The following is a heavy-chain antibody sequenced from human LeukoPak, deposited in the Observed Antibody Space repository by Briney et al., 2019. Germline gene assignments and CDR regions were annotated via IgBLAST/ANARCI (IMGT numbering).Heavy chain of an antibody. J-gene: IGHJ1*01. CDR2: FDPEDGET. CDR3: ATGQWLVREYFQH. Sequence: ASVKVSCKVSGYTLTELSMHWVRQAPGKGLEWMGGFDPEDGETIYAQKFQGRVAMTEDTSTDTAYMELSSLRSEDTAVYYCATGQWLVREYFQHWGQGTLVTVSS. CDR1: GYTLTELS. D-gene: IGHD6-19*01. V-gene: IGHV1-24*01.